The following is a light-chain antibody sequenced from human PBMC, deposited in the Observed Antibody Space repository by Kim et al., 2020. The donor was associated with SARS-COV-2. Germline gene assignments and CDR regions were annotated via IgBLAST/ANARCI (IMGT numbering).Light chain of an antibody. V-gene: IGKV3-20*01. J-gene: IGKJ1*01. CDR1: QSVSSSY. CDR2: GAS. Sequence: IVLTQSPGTLSLSTGERATLSCRASQSVSSSYLAWYQQKPGQNPRLLIYGASSRATGIPDRFSGSGSGTDFTLTISRLEPEDFAVYYCQQYGNSPRTFGQGTKVDIK. CDR3: QQYGNSPRT.